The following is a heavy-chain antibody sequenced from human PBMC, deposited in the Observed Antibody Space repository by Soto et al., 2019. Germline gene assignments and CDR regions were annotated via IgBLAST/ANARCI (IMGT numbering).Heavy chain of an antibody. D-gene: IGHD3-22*01. CDR2: INPNSGCT. V-gene: IGHV1-2*06. J-gene: IGHJ4*02. CDR3: TKNWPPPYDSSGYYLDY. CDR1: GYTFTGCY. Sequence: ASVKVSCKASGYTFTGCYMLWVRQALGQGLEWMGRINPNSGCTNYAQKFQGRVTMTRDTSISTAYMELSRLRSDDTAVYYCTKNWPPPYDSSGYYLDYWGQGTLLTVSS.